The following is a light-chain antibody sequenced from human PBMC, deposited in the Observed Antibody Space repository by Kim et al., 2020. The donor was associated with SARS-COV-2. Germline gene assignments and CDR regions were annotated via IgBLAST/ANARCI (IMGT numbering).Light chain of an antibody. V-gene: IGKV1-5*01. Sequence: GDRVTINCRASQNISAWLAWHQQKPGKAPCLLIYDASNLESGVPSSFSGSGYGTEFTLTISSLQPDDFATYYCKQYNNYPVTFCQGTKLDIK. CDR3: KQYNNYPVT. CDR2: DAS. CDR1: QNISAW. J-gene: IGKJ1*01.